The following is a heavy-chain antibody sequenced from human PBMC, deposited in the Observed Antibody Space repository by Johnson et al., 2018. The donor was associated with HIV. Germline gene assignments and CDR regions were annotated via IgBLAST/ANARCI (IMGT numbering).Heavy chain of an antibody. Sequence: QLVESGGGLVQPGGSLRLSCAASGFTVSSNYMSWVRQGPGKGLEWVSVIAWDGSSAYYADSVKGRFTIARDNSKNSLYLEMNSLRAEDTALYYCAKGYSSTWHDAFNIWGQGTMVTVSS. CDR1: GFTVSSNY. CDR2: IAWDGSSA. CDR3: AKGYSSTWHDAFNI. V-gene: IGHV3-43D*03. J-gene: IGHJ3*02. D-gene: IGHD6-13*01.